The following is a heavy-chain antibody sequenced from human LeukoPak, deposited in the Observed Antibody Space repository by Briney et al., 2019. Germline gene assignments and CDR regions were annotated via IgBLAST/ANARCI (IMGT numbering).Heavy chain of an antibody. Sequence: GGSLRLSCAASGFTFGSYAMTWVRQAPGKGLEWVSSISGGGGSTYYADSVKGRFTISRDNAKNSLYLQMNSLRAEDTAVYYCARDRYYDFWSGYYRHNWFDPWGQGTLVTVSS. CDR1: GFTFGSYA. CDR2: ISGGGGST. V-gene: IGHV3-23*01. CDR3: ARDRYYDFWSGYYRHNWFDP. D-gene: IGHD3-3*01. J-gene: IGHJ5*02.